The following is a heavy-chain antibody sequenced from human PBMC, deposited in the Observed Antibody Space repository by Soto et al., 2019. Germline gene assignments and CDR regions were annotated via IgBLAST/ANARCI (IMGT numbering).Heavy chain of an antibody. Sequence: EVQLSGSGGGLVQPGGSLRLSCAGSVFTFSSYAVSWVRQAPGKGLEWVSAISGSSTSTYYADSVKGRFTISRDNSKNTLYLQMNSLRAEDTAVYYCVRDPSSGFAMENYFDYWGQGTLVTVSS. V-gene: IGHV3-23*01. CDR1: VFTFSSYA. D-gene: IGHD3-10*01. J-gene: IGHJ4*02. CDR2: ISGSSTST. CDR3: VRDPSSGFAMENYFDY.